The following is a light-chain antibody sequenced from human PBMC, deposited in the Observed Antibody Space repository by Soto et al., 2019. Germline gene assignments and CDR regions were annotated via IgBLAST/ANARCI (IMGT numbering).Light chain of an antibody. Sequence: EIVMTQSPATLSVSPGERATLSCRASQSVYSNLAWYQQKPGQAPRFLIYGASTRATGIPARFSGSGSGTEFTLTISSLQSEDFEVYYCQKYDNWPLTFGGGTKV. CDR2: GAS. J-gene: IGKJ4*01. CDR1: QSVYSN. CDR3: QKYDNWPLT. V-gene: IGKV3-15*01.